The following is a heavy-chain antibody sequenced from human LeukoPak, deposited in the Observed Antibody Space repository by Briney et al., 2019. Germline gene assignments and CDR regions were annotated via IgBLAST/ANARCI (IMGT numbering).Heavy chain of an antibody. V-gene: IGHV3-30*18. Sequence: GRSLRLSCVASGFTFSIYGMHWVRQAPGKGLEWVAYLAYDASLVDYTNSVKGRFTISRDNSKNTLFLQMNSLRPEDTAVYYCAKDRAVGSAIYDFDYWGQGNLVTVSS. CDR3: AKDRAVGSAIYDFDY. J-gene: IGHJ4*02. CDR2: LAYDASLV. D-gene: IGHD3-3*01. CDR1: GFTFSIYG.